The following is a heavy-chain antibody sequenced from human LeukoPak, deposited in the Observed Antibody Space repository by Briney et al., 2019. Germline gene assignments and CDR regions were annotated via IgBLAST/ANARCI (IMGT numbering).Heavy chain of an antibody. CDR1: GFTMSNNY. D-gene: IGHD3-10*01. CDR3: ARDRDYSGSGSPDS. V-gene: IGHV3-66*01. CDR2: IYDGGIT. J-gene: IGHJ4*02. Sequence: GGSLRLSCAASGFTMSNNYMSWVRQAPGKGPEWVSVIYDGGITYYTDSVRGRFTISRDDSKNTLHLQMNSLRVDDTAVYYCARDRDYSGSGSPDSWGQGTLVTVSS.